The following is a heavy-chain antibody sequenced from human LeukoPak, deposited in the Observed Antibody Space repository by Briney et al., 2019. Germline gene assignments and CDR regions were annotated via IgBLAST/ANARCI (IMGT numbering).Heavy chain of an antibody. CDR3: AKPEGYCSSTSCPPEYYFDY. CDR1: GFTFSSYG. J-gene: IGHJ4*02. CDR2: ISYDGSNK. Sequence: GSLRLSCAASGFTFSSYGMHWVRQAPGKGLEWVAVISYDGSNKYYADSVKGRFAIPRDNSKNTLYLQMNSLRAEDTAVYYCAKPEGYCSSTSCPPEYYFDYWGQGTLVTVSS. V-gene: IGHV3-30*18. D-gene: IGHD2-2*01.